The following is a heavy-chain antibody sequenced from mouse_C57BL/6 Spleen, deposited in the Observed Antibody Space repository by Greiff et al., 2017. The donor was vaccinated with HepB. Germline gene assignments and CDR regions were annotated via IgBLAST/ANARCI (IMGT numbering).Heavy chain of an antibody. Sequence: QVQLQQSGAELVKPGASVKISCKASGYAFSSYWMNWVKQRPGKGLEWIGQIYPGDGDTNYNGKFKGKATLTADKSSSTAYMQLSSLTSEDSAVYFCARGGFYYGNNGWFAYWGQGTLVTVSA. CDR3: ARGGFYYGNNGWFAY. J-gene: IGHJ3*01. CDR2: IYPGDGDT. CDR1: GYAFSSYW. V-gene: IGHV1-80*01. D-gene: IGHD2-1*01.